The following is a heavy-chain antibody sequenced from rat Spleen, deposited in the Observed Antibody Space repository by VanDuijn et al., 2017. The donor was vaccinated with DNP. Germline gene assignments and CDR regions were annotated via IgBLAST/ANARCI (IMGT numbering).Heavy chain of an antibody. CDR1: GFSLTSYT. J-gene: IGHJ3*01. V-gene: IGHV2-63*01. Sequence: QVQLKESGPGLLQPSQTLSLTCSVSGFSLTSYTVIWVRQPSGKGPEWMGKMWYDGDTAYNSALKSRLSISRDTSKSQVFLKMNSLQTDDTGTYYCTSDSLNSSSFVYWGQGSLVTVSS. CDR3: TSDSLNSSSFVY. CDR2: MWYDGDT. D-gene: IGHD1-2*01.